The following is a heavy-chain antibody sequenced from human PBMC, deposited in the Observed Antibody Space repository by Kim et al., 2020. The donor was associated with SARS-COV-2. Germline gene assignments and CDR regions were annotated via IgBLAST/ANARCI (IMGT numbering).Heavy chain of an antibody. V-gene: IGHV3-21*01. CDR2: ISSSSSYI. D-gene: IGHD3-9*01. CDR3: ARDWGADILTGYLNYYYYYGMDV. J-gene: IGHJ6*02. Sequence: GGSLRLSCAASGFTFSSYSMNWVRQAPGKGLEWVSSISSSSSYIYYADSVKGRFTISRDNAKNSLYLQMNSLRAEDTAVYYCARDWGADILTGYLNYYYYYGMDVWGQGTTGTVSS. CDR1: GFTFSSYS.